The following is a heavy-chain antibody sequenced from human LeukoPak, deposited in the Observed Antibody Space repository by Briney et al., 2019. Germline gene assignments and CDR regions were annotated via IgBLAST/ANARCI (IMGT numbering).Heavy chain of an antibody. CDR3: ARDHCSSTSCFLDI. V-gene: IGHV3-11*01. D-gene: IGHD2-2*01. CDR2: ISSSGSTI. Sequence: GGSLRLSCAASGFTFSDYYMSWIRQAPGKGLEWVSYISSSGSTIYYADSVKGRFTISRDNAKSSLYLQMNSLRAEDTAVYYCARDHCSSTSCFLDIWGQGTMVTVSS. J-gene: IGHJ3*02. CDR1: GFTFSDYY.